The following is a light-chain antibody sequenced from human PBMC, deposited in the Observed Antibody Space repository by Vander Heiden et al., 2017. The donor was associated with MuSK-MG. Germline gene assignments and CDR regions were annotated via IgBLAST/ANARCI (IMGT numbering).Light chain of an antibody. V-gene: IGLV2-14*01. CDR1: SSDVGGYNY. CDR2: DVS. J-gene: IGLJ2*01. CDR3: SSYTSSSTLVV. Sequence: HSALTQPASVSGSPGQSLTISCTGTSSDVGGYNYVSWYQQHPGKAPKLMIYDVSSRPSGVSNRFSGSTSGTTASLTISGLQAEDEADYYCSSYTSSSTLVVFGGGTKL.